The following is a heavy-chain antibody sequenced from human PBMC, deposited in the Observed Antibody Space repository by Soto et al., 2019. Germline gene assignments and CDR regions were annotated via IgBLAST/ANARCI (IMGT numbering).Heavy chain of an antibody. D-gene: IGHD6-13*01. Sequence: PSETLSLTCTVSGGSISSSSYYWGWIRQPPGKGLGWIGSIYYSGSTYYNPSLKSRVTISVDTSKNQFSLKLSSVTAADTAVYYCASSVIAGSSWHNYYYYYGMDVWGQGTTVTVSS. V-gene: IGHV4-39*01. J-gene: IGHJ6*02. CDR1: GGSISSSSYY. CDR3: ASSVIAGSSWHNYYYYYGMDV. CDR2: IYYSGST.